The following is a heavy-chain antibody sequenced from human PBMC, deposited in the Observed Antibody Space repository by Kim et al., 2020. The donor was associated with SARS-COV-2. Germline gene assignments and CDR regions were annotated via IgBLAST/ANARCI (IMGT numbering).Heavy chain of an antibody. CDR2: IRSTDKGYAT. CDR3: NRLYALGN. J-gene: IGHJ4*02. D-gene: IGHD3-16*01. Sequence: GGSLRLSCAASGFNFSDSAMHWVRQASGKGLEWVGRIRSTDKGYATAYAASVEGRFTISGDDSKHTTYLQMNSLRTEDKTVYYCNRLYALGNWGRGTLVSVSS. CDR1: GFNFSDSA. V-gene: IGHV3-73*01.